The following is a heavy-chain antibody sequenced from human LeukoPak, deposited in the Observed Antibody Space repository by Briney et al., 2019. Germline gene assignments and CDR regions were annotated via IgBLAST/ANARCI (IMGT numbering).Heavy chain of an antibody. D-gene: IGHD3-22*01. V-gene: IGHV3-11*01. CDR1: GFTFTDYF. Sequence: GGSLRLSCAASGFTFTDYFMTWIRQAPGKGLEWVSYISSSGSTMYYADSVRGRFTISRDNAKNSLYLQMNSLRAEDTAVHYCARGTHYYDISGYDYWGQGTLVIVSS. CDR3: ARGTHYYDISGYDY. CDR2: ISSSGSTM. J-gene: IGHJ4*02.